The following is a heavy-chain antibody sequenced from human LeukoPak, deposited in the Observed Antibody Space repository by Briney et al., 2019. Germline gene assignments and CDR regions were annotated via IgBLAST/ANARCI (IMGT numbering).Heavy chain of an antibody. J-gene: IGHJ4*02. CDR2: IYGGGNT. CDR3: ARGRAVAGSTVIDY. D-gene: IGHD6-19*01. Sequence: GGSLRLSCAASGFSVSSNYMTWVRQAPGKGLECVSVIYGGGNTYYADSVGGRFTISRDNSKNTLYLQMNSLRPEDTAMYYCARGRAVAGSTVIDYWGQGTLVTVSS. CDR1: GFSVSSNY. V-gene: IGHV3-53*05.